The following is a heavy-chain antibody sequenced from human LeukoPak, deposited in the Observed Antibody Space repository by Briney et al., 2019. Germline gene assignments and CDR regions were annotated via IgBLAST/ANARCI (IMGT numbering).Heavy chain of an antibody. CDR2: VFYSGST. V-gene: IGHV4-39*07. CDR3: ASEDSTRHTLDY. J-gene: IGHJ4*02. Sequence: PSETLSLTCTVSGGSITSSSYFWGWIRQPPGKGLEWIGSVFYSGSTYYNPSLKSRVTISVDTSKNQFSLKLSSVTAADTAVYYCASEDSTRHTLDYWGQGTLVTVSS. D-gene: IGHD2-2*01. CDR1: GGSITSSSYF.